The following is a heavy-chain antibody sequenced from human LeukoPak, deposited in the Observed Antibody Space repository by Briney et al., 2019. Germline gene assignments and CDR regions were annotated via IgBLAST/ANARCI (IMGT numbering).Heavy chain of an antibody. D-gene: IGHD6-6*01. CDR2: INPNSGHT. J-gene: IGHJ5*02. Sequence: ASVKVSCKASGYTFTSYDIHWVRQAPGPGLEWMGWINPNSGHTNYAQKFQGRVTMTRNTSISTAYMELSSLRSEDTAVYYCARGRGRIAARISNWFDPWGQGTLVTVSS. CDR1: GYTFTSYD. CDR3: ARGRGRIAARISNWFDP. V-gene: IGHV1-8*02.